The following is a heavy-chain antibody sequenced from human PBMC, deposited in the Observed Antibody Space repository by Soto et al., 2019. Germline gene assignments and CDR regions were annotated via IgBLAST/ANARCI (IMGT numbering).Heavy chain of an antibody. CDR1: GFTVSSNY. CDR3: ARDTLAGVLDI. Sequence: EVQLVESGGGLVQPGGSLRLSCAASGFTVSSNYMSWVRQAPGKGLEWVSVIYSGGSTYYADSVKGRFTISRHNSKNTMYLRMSKLRAEDTAVYYFARDTLAGVLDIWGKGRMVTVSS. J-gene: IGHJ3*02. CDR2: IYSGGST. V-gene: IGHV3-53*04.